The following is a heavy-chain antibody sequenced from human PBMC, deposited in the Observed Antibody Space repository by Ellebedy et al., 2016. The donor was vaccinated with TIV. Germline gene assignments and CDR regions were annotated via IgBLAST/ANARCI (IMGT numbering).Heavy chain of an antibody. CDR3: AKGRSAAVDY. Sequence: PGGSLRLSCAASGFTFSSYGMHWVRQAPGKGLEWVAYIRDDGSNKYYADSVRGRLTISRDNSKNTLYLQMSSLRVNDTAVYYCAKGRSAAVDYWGQGTLVIVSS. CDR2: IRDDGSNK. J-gene: IGHJ4*02. CDR1: GFTFSSYG. D-gene: IGHD6-13*01. V-gene: IGHV3-30*02.